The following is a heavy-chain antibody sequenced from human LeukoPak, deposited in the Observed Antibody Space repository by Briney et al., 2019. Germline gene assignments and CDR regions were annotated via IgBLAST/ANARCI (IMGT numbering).Heavy chain of an antibody. CDR1: GFTFSSYA. V-gene: IGHV3-30-3*01. CDR2: ISYDGSNK. Sequence: PGRSLRLSCAASGFTFSSYAMHWVRQAPGKGLEWVAVISYDGSNKYYADSVKGRFTISRDNSKNTLYLQMNSLRAEDTAVYYCARDRTAVAIYGMDVWGQGTTVTVSS. CDR3: ARDRTAVAIYGMDV. D-gene: IGHD6-19*01. J-gene: IGHJ6*02.